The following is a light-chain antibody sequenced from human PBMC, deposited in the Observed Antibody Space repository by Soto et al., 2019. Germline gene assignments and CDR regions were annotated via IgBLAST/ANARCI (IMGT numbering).Light chain of an antibody. CDR2: GAS. V-gene: IGKV3-20*01. CDR1: QSLSSSY. J-gene: IGKJ1*01. Sequence: VLTQSPGTLSLSPGERATLSCRASQSLSSSYLAWYQQKPGQAPRLLIYGASSRATGIPDRFSGSGSGTDFTLTISRLEPEDFAVYYCQQYGSSWTFGQRSKVAIK. CDR3: QQYGSSWT.